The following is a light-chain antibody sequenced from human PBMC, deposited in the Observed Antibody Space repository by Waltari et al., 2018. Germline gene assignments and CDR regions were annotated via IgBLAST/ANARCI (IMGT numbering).Light chain of an antibody. Sequence: EIVLTQSPGTLSLSPGERATLSCRASQSVGRTLAWYQQRPGQAPRLLIYGASSRAADIPDRFAGSGSGTDFSLTINRLEPEDFAVYYCQHYLRLPVSFGQGTKEEIK. CDR2: GAS. J-gene: IGKJ1*01. CDR3: QHYLRLPVS. CDR1: QSVGRT. V-gene: IGKV3-20*01.